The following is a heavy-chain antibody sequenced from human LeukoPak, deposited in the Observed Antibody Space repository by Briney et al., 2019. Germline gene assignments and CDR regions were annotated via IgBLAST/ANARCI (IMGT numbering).Heavy chain of an antibody. CDR3: ARVSNYYGSGTILDDY. CDR2: IYYSGST. V-gene: IGHV4-39*07. CDR1: GGSISSSSYY. D-gene: IGHD3-10*01. Sequence: PSETLSLTCTVSGGSISSSSYYWGWIRQPPGKGLEWIGSIYYSGSTYYNPSLKSRVTISVDTSKNQFSLKLSSVTAADTAVYYCARVSNYYGSGTILDDYWGQGTLVTVSS. J-gene: IGHJ4*02.